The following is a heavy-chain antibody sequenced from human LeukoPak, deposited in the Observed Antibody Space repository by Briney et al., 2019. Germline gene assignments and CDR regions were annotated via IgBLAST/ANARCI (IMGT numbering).Heavy chain of an antibody. CDR2: ISGYNGNT. D-gene: IGHD2-21*02. CDR1: GYTFISYG. J-gene: IGHJ2*01. Sequence: ASVKVSCKASGYTFISYGISWVRQAPGQGLEWMGWISGYNGNTNYAQNLQGRVTMTTDTSTSTAYMELRSLRSDDTAVYYCARGLGVVTTQSEQPKPRYFDLWGRGTQVTVSS. V-gene: IGHV1-18*01. CDR3: ARGLGVVTTQSEQPKPRYFDL.